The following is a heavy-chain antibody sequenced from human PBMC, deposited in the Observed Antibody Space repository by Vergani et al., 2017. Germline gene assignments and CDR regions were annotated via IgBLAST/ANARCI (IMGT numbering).Heavy chain of an antibody. Sequence: QVQLQESGPGLVKPSETLSLTCTVSGGSISSYYWSWIRQPPGKGLEWIWYSYYSGSTNYNPSLKSKVTISVDTSKNQFSLKLSSVTAADTAVYYCARALSYAFDIWGQGTMVTVSS. V-gene: IGHV4-59*01. CDR2: SYYSGST. D-gene: IGHD3-16*02. CDR3: ARALSYAFDI. CDR1: GGSISSYY. J-gene: IGHJ3*02.